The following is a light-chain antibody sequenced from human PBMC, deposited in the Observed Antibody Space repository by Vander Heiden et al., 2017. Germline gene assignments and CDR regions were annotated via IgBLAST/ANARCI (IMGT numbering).Light chain of an antibody. CDR1: SSNIGSNY. J-gene: IGLJ3*02. CDR2: RNN. CDR3: AAWDDSLSGWV. Sequence: HSVLTQPPSASGTPGQRVTTSCSGSSSNIGSNYVYWYQQLPGTAPKLLIYRNNQRPSGVPDRFSGSKSGTSASLAISGLRSEDEADYYCAAWDDSLSGWVFGGGTKLTVL. V-gene: IGLV1-47*01.